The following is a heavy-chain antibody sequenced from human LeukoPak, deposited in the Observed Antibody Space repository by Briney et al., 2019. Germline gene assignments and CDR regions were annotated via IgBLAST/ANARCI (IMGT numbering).Heavy chain of an antibody. J-gene: IGHJ4*02. V-gene: IGHV1-2*02. D-gene: IGHD2/OR15-2a*01. CDR2: INPNSGGT. CDR3: ARSQIFDY. Sequence: GASVKVSCKASGYTFTDYYMHWVRQAPGQGPEWMGWINPNSGGTKYAQKFQGRVTMTRDTSISTAYMELSRLTSDDTAVYYCARSQIFDYWGQGTLVTVSS. CDR1: GYTFTDYY.